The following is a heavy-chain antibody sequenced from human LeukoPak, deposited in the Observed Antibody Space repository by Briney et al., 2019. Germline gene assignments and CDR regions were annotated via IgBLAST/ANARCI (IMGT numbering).Heavy chain of an antibody. J-gene: IGHJ4*02. Sequence: GRSLRLSCAASGFTFSSYGMHWVRQAPGKGLEWVAVIWYDGSNKYYADSVKGRFTTSRDNSKNTLYLQMNSLRAEDTAVYYCARDYYGSGSYALDYWGQGTLVTVSS. CDR3: ARDYYGSGSYALDY. CDR1: GFTFSSYG. V-gene: IGHV3-33*01. D-gene: IGHD3-10*01. CDR2: IWYDGSNK.